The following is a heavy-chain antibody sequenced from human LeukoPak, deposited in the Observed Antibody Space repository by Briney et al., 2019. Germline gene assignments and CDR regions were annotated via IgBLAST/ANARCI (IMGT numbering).Heavy chain of an antibody. V-gene: IGHV3-13*04. CDR2: IGTAGDT. CDR1: GFTFSSYD. Sequence: GGSLRLSCAASGFTFSSYDMHWVRQPRGKGLEWVSAIGTAGDTYYSGSVKGRFTISRENAKNSLYLQMNSLRAGDTAVYYCVRGTGYSAYDYDFDYWGQGTLVTVSS. CDR3: VRGTGYSAYDYDFDY. D-gene: IGHD5-12*01. J-gene: IGHJ4*02.